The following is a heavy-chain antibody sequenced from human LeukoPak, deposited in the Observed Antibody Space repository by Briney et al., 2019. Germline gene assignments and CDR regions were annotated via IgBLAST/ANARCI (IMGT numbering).Heavy chain of an antibody. D-gene: IGHD2-21*02. CDR2: IYYSGST. J-gene: IGHJ4*02. V-gene: IGHV4-59*12. CDR3: ARVLHGALGY. CDR1: GGSISSYY. Sequence: PSETLSLTCTVSGGSISSYYWSWIRQPPGKGLEWIGYIYYSGSTYYNPSLKSRVTISVDRSKNQFSLKLSSVTAADTAVYYCARVLHGALGYWGQGTLVTVSS.